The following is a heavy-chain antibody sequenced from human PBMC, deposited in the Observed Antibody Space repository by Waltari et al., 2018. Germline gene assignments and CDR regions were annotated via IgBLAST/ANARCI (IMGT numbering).Heavy chain of an antibody. J-gene: IGHJ5*02. CDR3: ARGRTEYNWFDP. CDR2: IYYSGST. V-gene: IGHV4-39*07. D-gene: IGHD1-1*01. Sequence: QLQLQESGPGLVKPSETLSLTCTVSGGSISSSSYYWGWIRQPPGKGLEWIGSIYYSGSTYYNPSLKSRVTISVDTSKNQFSLKLSSVTAADTAVYYCARGRTEYNWFDPWGQGTLVTVSS. CDR1: GGSISSSSYY.